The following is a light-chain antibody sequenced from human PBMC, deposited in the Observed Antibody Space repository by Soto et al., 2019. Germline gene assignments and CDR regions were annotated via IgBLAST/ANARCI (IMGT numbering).Light chain of an antibody. CDR3: SSFVGGDSFDVI. J-gene: IGLJ2*01. V-gene: IGLV2-8*01. Sequence: QLVLTQPPSASGSPGQSVTISCTGTSSDVGGYNYVSWYQQYPGKAPKLMIYEVNKRPSGVPDRFSGSKSGNTASLTVSGLRADDEAVYYCSSFVGGDSFDVIFGGGTKLTVL. CDR1: SSDVGGYNY. CDR2: EVN.